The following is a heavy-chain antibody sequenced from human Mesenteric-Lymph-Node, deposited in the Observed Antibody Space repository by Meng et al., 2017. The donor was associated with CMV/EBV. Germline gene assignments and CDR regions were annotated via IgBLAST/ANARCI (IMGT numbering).Heavy chain of an antibody. CDR3: VRDLDIVVGITPRVTA. J-gene: IGHJ5*02. Sequence: GGSLRLSCAASGFTFRDYYMSWIRQAPGKGLEWVSYISTSGSTIYYADSVKGRFTISRDNSKNTLFLQMNNLRADDTAVYYCVRDLDIVVGITPRVTAWGQGTLVTVSS. D-gene: IGHD2-15*01. CDR2: ISTSGSTI. CDR1: GFTFRDYY. V-gene: IGHV3-11*01.